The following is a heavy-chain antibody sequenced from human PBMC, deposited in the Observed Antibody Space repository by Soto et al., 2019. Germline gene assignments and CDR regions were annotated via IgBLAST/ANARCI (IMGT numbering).Heavy chain of an antibody. V-gene: IGHV4-59*01. CDR1: GGSISSYY. J-gene: IGHJ4*02. D-gene: IGHD2-2*01. Sequence: LSLTCTVSGGSISSYYWRWIRQPPGKGLEWIGYIYYSGSTNYSPSLKSRVTISVDTSKSQFSLKLSSVTAADTAVYYCARDFAHCSSTSCYVYWGQGTLVTVSS. CDR2: IYYSGST. CDR3: ARDFAHCSSTSCYVY.